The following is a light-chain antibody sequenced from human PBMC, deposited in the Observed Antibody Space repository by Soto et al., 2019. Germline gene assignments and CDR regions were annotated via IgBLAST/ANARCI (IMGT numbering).Light chain of an antibody. J-gene: IGKJ4*01. CDR2: AAS. V-gene: IGKV3-15*01. Sequence: EIVMTQSPATLSVSPGERATLSCRASQSISSNLAWYQHRPGQAPRLLIYAASTRATGIPGRFSGSGSGTDFTLTISCLQSEDFATYYCQQYYSFPLTFGGGTKVDIK. CDR3: QQYYSFPLT. CDR1: QSISSN.